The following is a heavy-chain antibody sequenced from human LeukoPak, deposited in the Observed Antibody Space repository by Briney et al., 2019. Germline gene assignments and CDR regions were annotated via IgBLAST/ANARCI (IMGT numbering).Heavy chain of an antibody. D-gene: IGHD6-13*01. CDR2: ISSSSSYI. CDR1: GFTFSSYS. J-gene: IGHJ4*02. CDR3: ARGIAAAGTPGVFDY. V-gene: IGHV3-21*01. Sequence: GGSLRLSCAASGFTFSSYSMNWVRQAPGKGLEWVSSISSSSSYIYYADSVKGRFTISRDNAKNSLYLQMNSLRAEDTAVYYCARGIAAAGTPGVFDYWGQGTLVTVSS.